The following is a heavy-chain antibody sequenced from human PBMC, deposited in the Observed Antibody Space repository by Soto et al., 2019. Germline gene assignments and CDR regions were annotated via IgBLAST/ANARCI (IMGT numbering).Heavy chain of an antibody. CDR2: ISANNGNT. V-gene: IGHV1-18*01. Sequence: ASVKVSCKASGYNFTSYGITWVRRAPGQGLEWMGWISANNGNTHYAQKVRGRVSLTTDTSTNTAYMELRSLRSDDTAVYYCARDGFSFGELLVNHFHNALDVWGQGTTVTVSS. J-gene: IGHJ6*02. D-gene: IGHD3-16*01. CDR3: ARDGFSFGELLVNHFHNALDV. CDR1: GYNFTSYG.